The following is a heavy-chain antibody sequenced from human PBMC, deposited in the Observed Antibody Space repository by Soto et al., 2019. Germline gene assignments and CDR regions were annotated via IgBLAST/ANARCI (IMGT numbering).Heavy chain of an antibody. D-gene: IGHD6-13*01. CDR3: ARGGYSSSWYESQVGMDV. Sequence: EVQLVESGGGLVQPGGSLRLSCAASGFTFSSYDMHWVRQATGKGLEWVSAIGTAGDPYYPGSVKGRFTISRENAKNSLYLQMNSLRAGDTAVYYCARGGYSSSWYESQVGMDVWGQGTTVTVSS. CDR2: IGTAGDP. CDR1: GFTFSSYD. J-gene: IGHJ6*02. V-gene: IGHV3-13*05.